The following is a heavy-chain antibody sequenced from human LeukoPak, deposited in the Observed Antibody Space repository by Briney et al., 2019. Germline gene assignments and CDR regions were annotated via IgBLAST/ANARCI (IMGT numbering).Heavy chain of an antibody. D-gene: IGHD5-24*01. V-gene: IGHV3-43D*04. CDR2: ITWNGGHT. J-gene: IGHJ4*02. CDR1: GFILNDYA. Sequence: GGSLRLSCEASGFILNDYAMHWVRQVPGKGLEWISLITWNGGHTYYADSVKGRFTISRDNIKNSLYLQMNSLRPEDTALYYCAKDRSYNSYFDYWGQGTLVTV. CDR3: AKDRSYNSYFDY.